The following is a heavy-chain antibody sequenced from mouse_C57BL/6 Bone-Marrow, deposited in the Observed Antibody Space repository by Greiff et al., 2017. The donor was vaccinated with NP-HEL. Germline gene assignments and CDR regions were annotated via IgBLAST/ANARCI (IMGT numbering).Heavy chain of an antibody. J-gene: IGHJ4*01. CDR1: GFTFSSYG. CDR2: ISSGGSYT. CDR3: ASPYGTGWAMDY. D-gene: IGHD1-1*02. V-gene: IGHV5-6*01. Sequence: EVKVVESGGDLVKPGGSLKLSCAASGFTFSSYGMSWVRQTPDKRLEWVATISSGGSYTYYPDSVKGRFTISRDNAKNTLYLQMSSLKSEDTAMYYCASPYGTGWAMDYWGQGTSVTVSS.